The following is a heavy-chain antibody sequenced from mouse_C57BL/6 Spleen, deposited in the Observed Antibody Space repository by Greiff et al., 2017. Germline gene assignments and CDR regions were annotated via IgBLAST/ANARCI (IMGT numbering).Heavy chain of an antibody. V-gene: IGHV6-6*01. CDR1: GFTFSDAW. D-gene: IGHD2-1*01. CDR2: IRNKANNHAT. Sequence: EVQLVESGGGLVQPGGSMKLSCAASGFTFSDAWMDWVRQSPEKGLEWVAEIRNKANNHATYYAESVKGRFTISRDDSKSSVYLQMNSLRAEDTGIYYCTRGGNSYYFDYWGQGTTLTVSS. J-gene: IGHJ2*01. CDR3: TRGGNSYYFDY.